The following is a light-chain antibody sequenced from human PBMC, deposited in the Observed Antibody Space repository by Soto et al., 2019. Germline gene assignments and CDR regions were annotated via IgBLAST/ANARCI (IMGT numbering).Light chain of an antibody. J-gene: IGKJ2*01. CDR3: MQALPPPPDT. CDR2: LGS. V-gene: IGKV2-28*01. Sequence: DIVMTQSPLSLPVTPGEPASISCRSSQSLLHSNGYNYLDWYLQKPGQSPQLLIYLGSNRASGDPDRFSGSGSGTDFTLKISRVEAEDVGVYYCMQALPPPPDTFGQGTKLEIK. CDR1: QSLLHSNGYNY.